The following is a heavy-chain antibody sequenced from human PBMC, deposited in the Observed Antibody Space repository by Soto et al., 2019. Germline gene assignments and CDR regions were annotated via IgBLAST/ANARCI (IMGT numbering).Heavy chain of an antibody. J-gene: IGHJ4*02. CDR1: GFTFSSYA. D-gene: IGHD5-18*01. Sequence: QVQLVESGGGVVQPGRSLRLSCAASGFTFSSYAMHWVRQAPGKGLEWVAVISYDGSNKYYADSVKGRFTISRDNSKNTLCLQMNSLRAEDTAVYYCARDLRHSYGYLEVDDYWGQGTLVTVSS. V-gene: IGHV3-30-3*01. CDR2: ISYDGSNK. CDR3: ARDLRHSYGYLEVDDY.